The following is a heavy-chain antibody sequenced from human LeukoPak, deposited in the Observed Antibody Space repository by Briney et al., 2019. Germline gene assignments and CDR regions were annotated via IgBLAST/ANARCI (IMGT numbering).Heavy chain of an antibody. V-gene: IGHV1-69*13. CDR1: GGTFSSYA. CDR2: IIPIFGTA. CDR3: ARDRAAAHYFYYYYGMDV. Sequence: GASVKVSCKASGGTFSSYAISWVRQAPGQGLEWMGGIIPIFGTANYAQKFQGRVTITADESTGTAYMELSSLRSEDTAVYYCARDRAAAHYFYYYYGMDVWGQGTTVTVSS. J-gene: IGHJ6*02. D-gene: IGHD6-13*01.